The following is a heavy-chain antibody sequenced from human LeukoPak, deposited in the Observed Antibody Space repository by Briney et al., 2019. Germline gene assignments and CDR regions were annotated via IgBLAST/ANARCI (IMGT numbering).Heavy chain of an antibody. D-gene: IGHD1-26*01. CDR2: INPNSGGT. V-gene: IGHV1-2*02. Sequence: ASVKVSCKASGYTFTGYYMHWVRQAPGQGLEWMGWINPNSGGTNYAQKFQGRVTMTRDTSISTAYMELSRLRSDDTAVYYCARDADSGSLFFYWGQGTLVTVSS. CDR3: ARDADSGSLFFY. J-gene: IGHJ4*02. CDR1: GYTFTGYY.